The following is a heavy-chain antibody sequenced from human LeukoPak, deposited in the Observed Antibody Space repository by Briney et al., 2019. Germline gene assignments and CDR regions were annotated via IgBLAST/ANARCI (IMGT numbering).Heavy chain of an antibody. Sequence: GGSLRLSCAASGFTFRNYAMHWVRQVPGKGPEWVSGISWNGDNIAYADSVKGRFTISRDNAKNSLYLQMNGLRVEDTALYSCARGYSSGLHFDYWGQGTLVTVSS. CDR3: ARGYSSGLHFDY. CDR1: GFTFRNYA. V-gene: IGHV3-9*01. CDR2: ISWNGDNI. D-gene: IGHD6-19*01. J-gene: IGHJ4*02.